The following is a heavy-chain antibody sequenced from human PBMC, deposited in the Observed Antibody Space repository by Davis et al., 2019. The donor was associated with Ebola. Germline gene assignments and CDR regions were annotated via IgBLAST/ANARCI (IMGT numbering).Heavy chain of an antibody. CDR1: GGTFSSYA. J-gene: IGHJ5*02. D-gene: IGHD4-11*01. V-gene: IGHV1-69*05. Sequence: SVKVSCKASGGTFSSYAISWVRQAPGQGLEWMGGIIPIFGTANYAQKFQGRVTITRDTSASTAYMELSSLRSEDTAVYYCARSWATVNWFDPWGQGTLVTVSS. CDR3: ARSWATVNWFDP. CDR2: IIPIFGTA.